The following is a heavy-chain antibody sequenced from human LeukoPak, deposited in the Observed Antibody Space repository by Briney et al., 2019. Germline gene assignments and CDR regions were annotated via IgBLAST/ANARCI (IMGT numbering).Heavy chain of an antibody. Sequence: SETLSLTCTVSGGSISSGGYYWSWIRQPPGRGLEWIGYIYHSGSTYYNPSLKSRVTISVDRSKNQFSLKLSSVTAADTAVYYCARVGGYDILTGYYLMGAFDYWGQGTLVTVSS. CDR1: GGSISSGGYY. D-gene: IGHD3-9*01. V-gene: IGHV4-30-2*01. J-gene: IGHJ4*02. CDR2: IYHSGST. CDR3: ARVGGYDILTGYYLMGAFDY.